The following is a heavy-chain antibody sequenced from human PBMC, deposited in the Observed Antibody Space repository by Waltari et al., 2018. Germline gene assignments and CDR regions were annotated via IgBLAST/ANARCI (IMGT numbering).Heavy chain of an antibody. Sequence: QVRLQEWGAGTLKPSQTLSLTCAVYGGSFSGYHWTWIRPPPGKGLEWLGEINHGGVTNYNPPLSCRLTILIDTSKRQFSRGLSSVTAADTAIYYCARGGVPDAYGSGSYYRNWFDPWGQGTLATVSS. D-gene: IGHD3-10*01. CDR1: GGSFSGYH. V-gene: IGHV4-34*01. J-gene: IGHJ5*02. CDR2: INHGGVT. CDR3: ARGGVPDAYGSGSYYRNWFDP.